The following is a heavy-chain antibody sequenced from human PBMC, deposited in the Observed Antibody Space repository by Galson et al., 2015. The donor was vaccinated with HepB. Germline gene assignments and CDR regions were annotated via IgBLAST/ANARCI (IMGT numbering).Heavy chain of an antibody. Sequence: CAASGFTFSDYYMSWIRQAPGKGLEWVSYISSSSSYTNYADSVKGRFTISRDNAKNSLYLQMNSLRAEDTAVYYCARGTTTGTTETYYYYGMDVWGQGTTVTVSS. CDR1: GFTFSDYY. CDR3: ARGTTTGTTETYYYYGMDV. CDR2: ISSSSSYT. J-gene: IGHJ6*02. V-gene: IGHV3-11*06. D-gene: IGHD1-1*01.